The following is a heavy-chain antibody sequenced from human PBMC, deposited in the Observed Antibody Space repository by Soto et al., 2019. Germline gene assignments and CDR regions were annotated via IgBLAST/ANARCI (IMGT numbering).Heavy chain of an antibody. Sequence: QVQLQESGPGLVKPSQTLSLTCTVSGASISSGGYYWSWIRQHPGKGLEWIGYIYYNGNTYYNPSLKSRVTISLDTSENQFSLRLSSVTAAVTVVYFCARLSLTNYGARWFDPWGQGTLVNVSS. D-gene: IGHD4-17*01. CDR2: IYYNGNT. CDR3: ARLSLTNYGARWFDP. CDR1: GASISSGGYY. J-gene: IGHJ5*02. V-gene: IGHV4-31*03.